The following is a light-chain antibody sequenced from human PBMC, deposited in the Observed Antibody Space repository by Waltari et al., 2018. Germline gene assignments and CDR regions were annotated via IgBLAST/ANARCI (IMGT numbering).Light chain of an antibody. Sequence: QSVLTQPPSASGTPGQRVTISCSGSISNLGTNYVYWYQQFPGTAPKLLIQRNNQRPSGVPARFSGSKSGTSASLAISGLRSDDEADYYCASWDDSLSVGVFGGGTKLTVL. V-gene: IGLV1-47*01. CDR1: ISNLGTNY. J-gene: IGLJ3*02. CDR2: RNN. CDR3: ASWDDSLSVGV.